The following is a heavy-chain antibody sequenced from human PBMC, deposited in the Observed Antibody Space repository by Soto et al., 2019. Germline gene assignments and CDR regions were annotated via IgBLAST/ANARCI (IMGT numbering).Heavy chain of an antibody. V-gene: IGHV3-23*01. Sequence: GGSLRLSCAASGFTFSSYAMSWVRQAPGKGLEWVSAISGSGGSTYYADSVKGRFTISRDNSKNTLYLQMNSLRAEDTAVYYCARGGYDILTGINWFDPWGQGTLVTVSS. CDR3: ARGGYDILTGINWFDP. D-gene: IGHD3-9*01. CDR1: GFTFSSYA. J-gene: IGHJ5*02. CDR2: ISGSGGST.